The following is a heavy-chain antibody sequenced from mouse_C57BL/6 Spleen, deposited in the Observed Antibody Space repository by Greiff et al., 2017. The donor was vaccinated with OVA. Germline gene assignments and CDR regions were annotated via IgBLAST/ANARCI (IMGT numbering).Heavy chain of an antibody. CDR2: ISDGGSYT. Sequence: VQLKESGGGLVKPGGSLKLSCAASGFTFSSYAMSWVRQTPEKRLEWVATISDGGSYTYYPDNVKGRFTISRDNAKNNLYLQMSHLKSEDTAMYYCAREGTTVNYAKGDWGQGTSVTVSS. D-gene: IGHD1-1*01. CDR3: AREGTTVNYAKGD. CDR1: GFTFSSYA. V-gene: IGHV5-4*01. J-gene: IGHJ4*01.